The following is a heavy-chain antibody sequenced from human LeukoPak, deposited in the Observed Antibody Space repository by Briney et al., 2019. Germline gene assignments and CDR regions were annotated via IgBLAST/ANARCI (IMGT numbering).Heavy chain of an antibody. Sequence: SETLSLTCAVSGASISSGTYYWSWIRQPPGKGLEWIGYIYYSGSTNYNPSLKSRVTISVDTSKNQFSLKLSSVTAADTAVYYCARLKFEFGSYRLFDYWGQGTLVTVSS. CDR3: ARLKFEFGSYRLFDY. CDR1: GASISSGTYY. V-gene: IGHV4-61*01. CDR2: IYYSGST. J-gene: IGHJ4*02. D-gene: IGHD1-26*01.